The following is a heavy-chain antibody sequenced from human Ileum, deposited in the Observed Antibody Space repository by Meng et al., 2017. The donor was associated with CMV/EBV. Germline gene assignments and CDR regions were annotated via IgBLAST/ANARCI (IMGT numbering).Heavy chain of an antibody. J-gene: IGHJ4*02. Sequence: CAVDGGSFSGYYWSWIRQPPGKGLEWIGEINHSGSTNYNPSLKSRVTISVDTSKNQFSLKLSSVTAADTAVYYCARRGIIVATSFDYWGQGTLVTVSS. D-gene: IGHD5-12*01. CDR1: GGSFSGYY. CDR2: INHSGST. CDR3: ARRGIIVATSFDY. V-gene: IGHV4-34*01.